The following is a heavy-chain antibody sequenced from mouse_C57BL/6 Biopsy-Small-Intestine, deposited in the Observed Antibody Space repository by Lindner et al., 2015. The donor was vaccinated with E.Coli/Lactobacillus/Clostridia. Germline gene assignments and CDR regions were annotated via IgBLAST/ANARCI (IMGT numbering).Heavy chain of an antibody. CDR2: VNPSTTYT. J-gene: IGHJ3*01. CDR1: GYTFANYD. Sequence: SVKVSCKASGYTFANYDINWVRQAPGQGLEWMGWVNPSTTYTGYAQKFQGRLTLSTDMSTGVAYMELTGLKSDDAAVYYCARGKTWFDPWGQGTLVTVS. D-gene: IGHD1-1*02. CDR3: ARGKTWFDP. V-gene: IGHV1S61*01.